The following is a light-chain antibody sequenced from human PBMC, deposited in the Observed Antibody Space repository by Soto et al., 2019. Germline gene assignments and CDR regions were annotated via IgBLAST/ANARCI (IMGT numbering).Light chain of an antibody. CDR3: QQRYITPYT. V-gene: IGKV1-39*01. J-gene: IGKJ2*01. CDR2: AAS. Sequence: DIQMTQSPSSLSASVGDRVTITCRASQSISSYLNWYQQKPGKAPKLLIYAASSLQSGVPSRFSGSRSWPDFTLTTSSLQPEDCATYECQQRYITPYTFVQRTKLEIK. CDR1: QSISSY.